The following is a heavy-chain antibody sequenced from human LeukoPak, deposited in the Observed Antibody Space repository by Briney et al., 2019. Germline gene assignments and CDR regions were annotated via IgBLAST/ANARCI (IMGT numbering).Heavy chain of an antibody. CDR2: INWNGGST. Sequence: GSLRLSCAASGFTFNDYGMSWVRQAPGRGLEWVSGINWNGGSTAYADSVSGRFTISRHNAKNPLYLQMNSLRAEDTAFYYCARNFGGGDRSGPFYWGQGTLVTVSS. J-gene: IGHJ4*02. V-gene: IGHV3-20*04. D-gene: IGHD3-22*01. CDR3: ARNFGGGDRSGPFY. CDR1: GFTFNDYG.